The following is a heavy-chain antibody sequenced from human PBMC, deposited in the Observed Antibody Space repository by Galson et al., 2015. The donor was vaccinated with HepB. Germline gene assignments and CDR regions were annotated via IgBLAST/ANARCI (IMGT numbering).Heavy chain of an antibody. J-gene: IGHJ6*02. V-gene: IGHV3-64D*06. CDR2: ISSNGGST. D-gene: IGHD3-10*01. Sequence: SLRLSCAASGFTFSSYAMHWVRQAPGKGLEYVSAISSNGGSTYYADSVKGRFTISRDNSKNTLYLQMGSLRAEDTAVYYCVNFFYGSGNGASSPNYGMDVWGQGTTVTVSS. CDR3: VNFFYGSGNGASSPNYGMDV. CDR1: GFTFSSYA.